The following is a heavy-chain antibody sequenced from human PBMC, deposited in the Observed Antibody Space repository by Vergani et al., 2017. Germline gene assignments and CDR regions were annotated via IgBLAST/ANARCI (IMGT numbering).Heavy chain of an antibody. V-gene: IGHV1-69*13. D-gene: IGHD5-12*01. J-gene: IGHJ4*02. CDR2: IIPIFGTA. CDR3: ARDETGYSGYDIVLDY. CDR1: GGTLSSYS. Sequence: QVQLVQSGAEVKKPGSSVRVSCKAFGGTLSSYSISWVRQAPGQGLEWMGSIIPIFGTANYAQKFQGRVTLTADESTSTAYMEVSSLRSEDTAVYYCARDETGYSGYDIVLDYWGQGTLVTVSS.